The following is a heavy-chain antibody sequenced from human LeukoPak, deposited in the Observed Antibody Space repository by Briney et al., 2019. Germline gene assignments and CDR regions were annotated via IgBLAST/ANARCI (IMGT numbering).Heavy chain of an antibody. CDR2: IYYSGST. CDR1: GGSISSGGYY. Sequence: SETLSLTRTVSGGSISSGGYYWSWIRQHPGKGLEWIGYIYYSGSTYCNPSLKSRVTISVDTSKNQFSLKLSPVTAADTAVYYCARDPPGSGSYYDYWGQGTLVTVSS. CDR3: ARDPPGSGSYYDY. V-gene: IGHV4-31*03. J-gene: IGHJ4*02. D-gene: IGHD3-10*01.